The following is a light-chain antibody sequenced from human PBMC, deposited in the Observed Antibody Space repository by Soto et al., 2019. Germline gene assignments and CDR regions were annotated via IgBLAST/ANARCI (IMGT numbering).Light chain of an antibody. CDR1: QSIGTV. CDR2: DAS. Sequence: EIVLTQSPATLSLSPGERATLSCRTSQSIGTVLAWYQQRPGQAPRLLIYDASNRATGIPARFSGSGSGTDFTLTISSLDPEDFAVYYCQQRSNWPLTFGGGTQVEIK. V-gene: IGKV3-11*01. J-gene: IGKJ4*01. CDR3: QQRSNWPLT.